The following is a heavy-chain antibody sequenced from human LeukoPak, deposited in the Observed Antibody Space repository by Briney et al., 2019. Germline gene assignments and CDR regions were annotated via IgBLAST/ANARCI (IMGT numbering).Heavy chain of an antibody. J-gene: IGHJ4*02. Sequence: GGSLRLSCAASGFTVSSNYMSWVRQAPGKGLEWVSVIYSGGSTYYADSVKGRFTISRDNSKNTLYLQMNSLRAEDTAVYYCARTHYYDSSGYYDWGQGTLVTVSS. D-gene: IGHD3-22*01. CDR2: IYSGGST. V-gene: IGHV3-66*01. CDR1: GFTVSSNY. CDR3: ARTHYYDSSGYYD.